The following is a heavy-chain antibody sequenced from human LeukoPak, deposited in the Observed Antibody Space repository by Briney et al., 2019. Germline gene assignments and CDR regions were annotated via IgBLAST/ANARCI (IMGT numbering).Heavy chain of an antibody. J-gene: IGHJ5*02. D-gene: IGHD3-22*01. Sequence: PSETLSLTXTVSGGSISSSSYYWGWIRQPPGKGLERIGSIYYSGSTYYNPSLKSRVTISVDTSKNQFSLKLSSVTAADTAVYYCARPLTMILNWFDPWGQGTLVTVSS. CDR3: ARPLTMILNWFDP. CDR1: GGSISSSSYY. V-gene: IGHV4-39*01. CDR2: IYYSGST.